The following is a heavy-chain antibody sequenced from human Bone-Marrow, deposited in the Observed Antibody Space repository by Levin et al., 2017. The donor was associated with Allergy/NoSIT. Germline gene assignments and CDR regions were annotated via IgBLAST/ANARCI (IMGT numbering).Heavy chain of an antibody. CDR2: ISGSGGST. Sequence: LSGGSLRLSCAASGFTFSSYAMSWVRQAPGKGLEWVSAISGSGGSTYYADSVKGRFTISRDNSKNTLYLQMNSLRAEDTAVYYCAKDRFSTIAAAGPNWFDPWGQGTLVTVSS. V-gene: IGHV3-23*01. D-gene: IGHD6-13*01. CDR1: GFTFSSYA. J-gene: IGHJ5*02. CDR3: AKDRFSTIAAAGPNWFDP.